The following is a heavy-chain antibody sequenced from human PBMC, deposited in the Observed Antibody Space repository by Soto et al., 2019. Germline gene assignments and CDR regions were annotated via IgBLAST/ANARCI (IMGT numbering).Heavy chain of an antibody. V-gene: IGHV1-24*01. CDR2: FDPEDGET. CDR3: ATDSFYCSSTSCYNYYYYGMDV. CDR1: GYTLTELS. D-gene: IGHD2-2*02. J-gene: IGHJ6*02. Sequence: QVPLVQSGAEVKKPGASVKVSCKVSGYTLTELSMHWVRQAPGKGLEWMGGFDPEDGETIYAQKFQGRVTMTEDTSTDTAYMELSSLRSEDTAVYYCATDSFYCSSTSCYNYYYYGMDVWGQGTTVTVSS.